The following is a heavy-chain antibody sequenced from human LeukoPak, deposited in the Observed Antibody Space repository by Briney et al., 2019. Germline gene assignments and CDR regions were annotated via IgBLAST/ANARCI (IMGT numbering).Heavy chain of an antibody. Sequence: SXTLSLTCTVSGGSISSYYWSWIRQPPGKGLEWIGYINYSGSTNYNPSLKRRVTISLEKSKKQFSLKQNSVTAADTAVYYCAREGAAPMYYYYMDVWGKGTTVTVSS. V-gene: IGHV4-59*01. J-gene: IGHJ6*03. CDR1: GGSISSYY. CDR3: AREGAAPMYYYYMDV. CDR2: INYSGST. D-gene: IGHD2-2*01.